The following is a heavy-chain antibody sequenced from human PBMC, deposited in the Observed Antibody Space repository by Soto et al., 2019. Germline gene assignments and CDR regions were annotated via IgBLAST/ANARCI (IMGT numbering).Heavy chain of an antibody. CDR1: GGSISSSNW. Sequence: SETLSLTCAVSGGSISSSNWWSWVRQPPGKGLEWIGEIYHSGSTNYNPSLKSRVTISVDKSKNQFSLKLSSVTAADTAVYYCARVGRGYCGGDCNWFDPWGQGTLVTVSS. CDR2: IYHSGST. V-gene: IGHV4-4*02. J-gene: IGHJ5*02. CDR3: ARVGRGYCGGDCNWFDP. D-gene: IGHD2-21*02.